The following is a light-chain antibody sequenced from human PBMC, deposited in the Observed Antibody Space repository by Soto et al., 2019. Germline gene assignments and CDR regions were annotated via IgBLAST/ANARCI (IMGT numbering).Light chain of an antibody. CDR3: QQYNSYWT. V-gene: IGKV1-5*03. J-gene: IGKJ1*01. CDR1: QTISSW. Sequence: DIQMTQSPSTLSASVGDRVTITCRASQTISSWLAWYQRKPGKAPKLLIYKESTLKSGVPSRFSGSGSGTEFTLTISSLQPDDFATYYCQQYNSYWTFGQGTKVDIK. CDR2: KES.